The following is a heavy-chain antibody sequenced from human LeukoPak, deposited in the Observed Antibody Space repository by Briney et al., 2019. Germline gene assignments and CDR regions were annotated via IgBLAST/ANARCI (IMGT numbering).Heavy chain of an antibody. CDR3: ARDLAVMVRGGMWFDP. Sequence: GGSLRLSCAASGFTFSSYSMNWVRQAPGKGLEWVANIKQDGSEKYYVDSVKGRFTISRDNAKNSLYLQMNSLRAEDTAVYYCARDLAVMVRGGMWFDPWGQGTLVTVSS. CDR1: GFTFSSYS. V-gene: IGHV3-7*01. D-gene: IGHD3-10*01. J-gene: IGHJ5*02. CDR2: IKQDGSEK.